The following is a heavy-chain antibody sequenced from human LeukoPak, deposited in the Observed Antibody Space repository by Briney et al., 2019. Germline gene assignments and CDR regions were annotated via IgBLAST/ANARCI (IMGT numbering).Heavy chain of an antibody. V-gene: IGHV3-30*03. J-gene: IGHJ4*02. CDR1: GFTFSSYG. CDR2: ISYDGSNK. D-gene: IGHD3-22*01. CDR3: ARAPYYETTGPL. Sequence: GGSLRLSCEGSGFTFSSYGMNWVRQAPSKGLEWVAVISYDGSNKYYADSVKGRFTISRDNSKNTLYLQMNSLRAEDTAVYYCARAPYYETTGPLWGQGTLVTVSS.